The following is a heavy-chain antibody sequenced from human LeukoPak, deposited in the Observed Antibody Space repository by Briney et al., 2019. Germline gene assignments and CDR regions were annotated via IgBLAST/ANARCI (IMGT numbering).Heavy chain of an antibody. CDR2: IYYSGST. D-gene: IGHD3-22*01. J-gene: IGHJ4*02. CDR3: ARAYYYDTSDYYIFDH. V-gene: IGHV4-59*01. CDR1: GGSISSYY. Sequence: SETLSLTCTVSGGSISSYYWSWIRQPPGKGLEWIGYIYYSGSTNYNPSLTSRVTISLDTSKSQFSLKLSSVTAADTAVYYCARAYYYDTSDYYIFDHWGQGTLVTVSS.